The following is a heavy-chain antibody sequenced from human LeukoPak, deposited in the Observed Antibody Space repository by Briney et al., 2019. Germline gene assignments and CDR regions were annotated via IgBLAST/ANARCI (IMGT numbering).Heavy chain of an antibody. D-gene: IGHD2-15*01. CDR1: GFTFSRYS. CDR3: ARDFSGYMDV. CDR2: ISSSSSTI. V-gene: IGHV3-48*04. Sequence: GGSLRLSCAASGFTFSRYSMSWVRQAPGKGLEWVSFISSSSSTIYYADSVKGRFTISRDNAKNSLYLQMNSLRAEDTAVYYCARDFSGYMDVWGKGTPITVSS. J-gene: IGHJ6*03.